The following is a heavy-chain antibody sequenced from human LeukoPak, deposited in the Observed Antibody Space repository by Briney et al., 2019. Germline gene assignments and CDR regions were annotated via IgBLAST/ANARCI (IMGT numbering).Heavy chain of an antibody. CDR3: ATLRYCSNARCHRDPFDY. CDR2: ISYDGSNK. J-gene: IGHJ4*02. D-gene: IGHD2-2*01. Sequence: PGGSLRLSCAASGFTFSSYGMHWVRQAPGKGLEWVAVISYDGSNKYYADSVKGRFTISRDNSKNTLYLQMNSLRAEDTAVYYCATLRYCSNARCHRDPFDYWGQGTLVTVSS. CDR1: GFTFSSYG. V-gene: IGHV3-30*03.